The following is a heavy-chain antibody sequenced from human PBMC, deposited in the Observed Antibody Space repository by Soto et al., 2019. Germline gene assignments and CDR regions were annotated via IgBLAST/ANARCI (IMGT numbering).Heavy chain of an antibody. CDR2: IYYSGST. Sequence: SETLSLTFTVSGGSISSSSYYWGWIRQPPGKGLEWIGSIYYSGSTYYNPSLKSRVTISVDTSKNQFSLKLSSVTAADTAVYYCARLGSSNYYDSSGYYPFDYWGQGTLVTVSS. D-gene: IGHD3-22*01. V-gene: IGHV4-39*01. CDR3: ARLGSSNYYDSSGYYPFDY. CDR1: GGSISSSSYY. J-gene: IGHJ4*02.